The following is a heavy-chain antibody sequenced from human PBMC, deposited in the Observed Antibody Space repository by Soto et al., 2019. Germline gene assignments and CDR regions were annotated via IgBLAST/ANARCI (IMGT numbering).Heavy chain of an antibody. Sequence: SQTLSLTCAISGDSVSSNSAAWNWIRPSPSRGLEWLGRTYYRSEWYNDYAVSVKSRITINPVTSKYQFSLQLNSVTPEDTAVYYCARAPYYDSSGYSVRWFGPWGQGTLVT. V-gene: IGHV6-1*01. CDR1: GDSVSSNSAA. J-gene: IGHJ5*02. CDR3: ARAPYYDSSGYSVRWFGP. D-gene: IGHD3-22*01. CDR2: TYYRSEWYN.